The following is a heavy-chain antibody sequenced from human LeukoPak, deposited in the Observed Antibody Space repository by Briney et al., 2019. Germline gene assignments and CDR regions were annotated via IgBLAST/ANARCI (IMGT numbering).Heavy chain of an antibody. J-gene: IGHJ4*02. CDR2: ISAYNGNT. CDR3: ARDSPKIAARYFDY. Sequence: GASVEVSCKASGYTFTSYGISWVRQAPGQGLEWMGWISAYNGNTNYAQKLQGRVTMTTDTSTSTAYMELRSLRSDDTAVYYCARDSPKIAARYFDYWGQGTLVTVSS. CDR1: GYTFTSYG. D-gene: IGHD6-6*01. V-gene: IGHV1-18*01.